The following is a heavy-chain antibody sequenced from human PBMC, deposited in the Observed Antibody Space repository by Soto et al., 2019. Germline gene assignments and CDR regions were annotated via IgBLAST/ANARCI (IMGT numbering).Heavy chain of an antibody. CDR1: GFTFSSYA. V-gene: IGHV3-23*01. Sequence: VGSLRLSCAASGFTFSSYAMSWVRQAPGKGLEWVSTISGSGGNAYYADSVKGRFSISRDNSKNTLRLQMNSLRADDTAVYYCAKDGASGSYPPYYYFGMDVWGQGTTVTVSS. D-gene: IGHD1-26*01. J-gene: IGHJ6*02. CDR2: ISGSGGNA. CDR3: AKDGASGSYPPYYYFGMDV.